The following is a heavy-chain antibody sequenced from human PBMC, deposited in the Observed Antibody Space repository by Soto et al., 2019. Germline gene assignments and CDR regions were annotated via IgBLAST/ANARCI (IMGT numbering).Heavy chain of an antibody. V-gene: IGHV3-23*01. Sequence: EVQLLESGGGLVQPGGSLRLSCAASGFTFSSYALSWVRQAPGKGLEWVSAISGSGGSTYYADSVKGRFTISRDNSKNTLYLQMNSLRAEDTAVYYCAKKIFGVVIKGYYYYYGMDVWGQGTTVTVSS. J-gene: IGHJ6*02. D-gene: IGHD3-3*01. CDR2: ISGSGGST. CDR3: AKKIFGVVIKGYYYYYGMDV. CDR1: GFTFSSYA.